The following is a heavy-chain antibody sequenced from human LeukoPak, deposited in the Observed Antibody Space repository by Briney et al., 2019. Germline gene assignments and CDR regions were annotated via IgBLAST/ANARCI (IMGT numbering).Heavy chain of an antibody. CDR3: ARDPRPRIIAAVASRNVFDP. Sequence: ASVKVSCKVSGYTLTELSMHWVRQAPGQGLEWMGIINPSGGSTSYAQKFQGRVTMTRDTSTSTVYMELSSLRSEDTAVYYCARDPRPRIIAAVASRNVFDPWGQGTLVTVSS. D-gene: IGHD6-13*01. CDR2: INPSGGST. V-gene: IGHV1-46*01. J-gene: IGHJ5*02. CDR1: GYTLTELS.